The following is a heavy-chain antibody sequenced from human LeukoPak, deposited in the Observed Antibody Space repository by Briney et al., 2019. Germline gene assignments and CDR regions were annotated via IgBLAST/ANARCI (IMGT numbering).Heavy chain of an antibody. J-gene: IGHJ4*02. D-gene: IGHD3-3*01. CDR3: ARWSGDYKFDY. CDR1: GFTFSNYA. Sequence: GGSLRLSCVASGFTFSNYAMTWVRQVSGKGLEWVSGISGGGGGTYYAASVKGRFTISRDNSKDTLFLQMNSLRADDTALYYCARWSGDYKFDYWGQGTLVTVSS. CDR2: ISGGGGGT. V-gene: IGHV3-23*01.